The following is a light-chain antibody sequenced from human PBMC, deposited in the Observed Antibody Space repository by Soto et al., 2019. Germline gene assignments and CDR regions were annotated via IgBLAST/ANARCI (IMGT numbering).Light chain of an antibody. CDR3: QQYHHYPWT. Sequence: DIQMTQSPSTLSASVGDRVIITCRASQDIKHWLAWYQQRPGKAPKLLIYGASKLHTGVPSRFSGSGSGTEFTFIITGRRPDDLATYCQQYHHYPWTFGQGTKVEV. CDR1: QDIKHW. J-gene: IGKJ1*01. CDR2: GAS. V-gene: IGKV1-5*03.